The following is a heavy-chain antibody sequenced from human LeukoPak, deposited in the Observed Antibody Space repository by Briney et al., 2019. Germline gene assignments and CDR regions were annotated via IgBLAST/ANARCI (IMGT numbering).Heavy chain of an antibody. CDR1: GFTFSSYG. D-gene: IGHD3-3*01. CDR2: IWYDGSNK. V-gene: IGHV3-33*01. Sequence: PGGSVRLYCAASGFTFSSYGMHWVRQAPGKGLEWVAVIWYDGSNKYYADSVKGRFTISRDNSKNTLYLQMNSLRAEDTAVYYCARNNLRFLEWLCPLGYWGQEPWSPSPQ. CDR3: ARNNLRFLEWLCPLGY. J-gene: IGHJ4*01.